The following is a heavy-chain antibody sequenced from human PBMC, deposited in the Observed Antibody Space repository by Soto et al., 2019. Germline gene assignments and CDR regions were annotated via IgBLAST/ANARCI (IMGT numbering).Heavy chain of an antibody. V-gene: IGHV4-39*01. CDR1: GGSISRSSYY. CDR2: IYYSGGT. J-gene: IGHJ4*02. Sequence: SETLSLTCAVSGGSISRSSYYWGWIRQSPGKGLEWIGSIYYSGGTYYSPALKSRLTISKDTSKNHFSLKLSSATAADTAVYYCASQVVASRYFDFWGQGTLVTVSS. CDR3: ASQVVASRYFDF. D-gene: IGHD2-15*01.